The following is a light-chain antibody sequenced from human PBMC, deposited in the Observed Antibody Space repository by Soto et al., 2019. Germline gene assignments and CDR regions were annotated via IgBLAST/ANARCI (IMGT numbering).Light chain of an antibody. CDR3: QQSDSTFIT. V-gene: IGKV1-39*01. J-gene: IGKJ5*01. Sequence: DIQMTQSPSSLSASVGDRVTITCRASQNIKKYLNWYQQKPGKAPNLLIYTASSLQVGLPSRFSGSGSGTDFTLTISSLQPEDCATYYCQQSDSTFITFGQGTRLEIK. CDR2: TAS. CDR1: QNIKKY.